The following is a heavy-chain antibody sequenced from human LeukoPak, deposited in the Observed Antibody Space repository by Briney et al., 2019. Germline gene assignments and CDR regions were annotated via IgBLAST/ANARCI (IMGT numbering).Heavy chain of an antibody. CDR2: ISGSGGST. D-gene: IGHD5-12*01. J-gene: IGHJ5*02. Sequence: GGSLRLSCAASGFSFSSYAMSWVRQAPGKGLEWVSAISGSGGSTYYADSVKGRFTISRDNSKNTLYLQMNSLRAEDTAVYYCAKAGGYDSPGAWFDPWGQGTLVTVSS. CDR1: GFSFSSYA. V-gene: IGHV3-23*01. CDR3: AKAGGYDSPGAWFDP.